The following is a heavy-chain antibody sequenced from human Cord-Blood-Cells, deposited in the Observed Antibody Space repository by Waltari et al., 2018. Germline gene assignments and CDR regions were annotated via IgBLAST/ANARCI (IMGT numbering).Heavy chain of an antibody. Sequence: QLQLQESGPGLVKPSETLSLTCTVSGGSTSSSSYYWGWLRQPPGKGLEWIGSIYYSGSTYYNPSLNGRVTISVDTSKNQFSLKLSSVTAADTAVYYCASIAVAGLLFDYWGQGTLVTVSS. D-gene: IGHD6-19*01. V-gene: IGHV4-39*01. CDR3: ASIAVAGLLFDY. CDR1: GGSTSSSSYY. J-gene: IGHJ4*02. CDR2: IYYSGST.